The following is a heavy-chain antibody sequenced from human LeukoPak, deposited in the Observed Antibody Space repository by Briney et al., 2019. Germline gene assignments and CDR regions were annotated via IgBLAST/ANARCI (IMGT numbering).Heavy chain of an antibody. J-gene: IGHJ4*02. D-gene: IGHD3-3*01. CDR2: INHSGST. CDR1: GGSFSGYY. Sequence: SETLSLTCAVYGGSFSGYYWSWIRQPPGKGLEWIGEINHSGSTNYNPSLKSRVTISVDTSKNQFSLKLSSVTAADTAVYYCARHALDFWSGQLSPLDYWGQGTLVTVSS. CDR3: ARHALDFWSGQLSPLDY. V-gene: IGHV4-34*01.